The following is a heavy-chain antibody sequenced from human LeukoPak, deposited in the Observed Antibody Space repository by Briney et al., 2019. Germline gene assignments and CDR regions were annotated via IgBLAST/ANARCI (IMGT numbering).Heavy chain of an antibody. V-gene: IGHV3-23*01. D-gene: IGHD5-18*01. Sequence: GGSLRLSCAASGFTFSSYAMSWVRQAPGKGLEWVSAISGSGGSTYYADSVKGRFAISRDNSKNTLYLQMNSLRAEDTAVYYCARAFQDGYSYAYDDAFDIWGQGTMVTVSS. CDR2: ISGSGGST. CDR3: ARAFQDGYSYAYDDAFDI. CDR1: GFTFSSYA. J-gene: IGHJ3*02.